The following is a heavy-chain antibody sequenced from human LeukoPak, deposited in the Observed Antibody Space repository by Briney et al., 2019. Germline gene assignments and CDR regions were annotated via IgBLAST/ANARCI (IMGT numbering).Heavy chain of an antibody. Sequence: GGSLRLSCAASGFTFSSYAMSWVRQAPGKGLEWVSAISGSGGSTYYADSVKGRFTISRDNAKNSLNLQMNSLRAEDTAVYYCARDQPRGYCSGGSCDKYSYGPFDYWGQGTLVTVSS. D-gene: IGHD2-15*01. CDR2: ISGSGGST. CDR3: ARDQPRGYCSGGSCDKYSYGPFDY. V-gene: IGHV3-23*01. CDR1: GFTFSSYA. J-gene: IGHJ4*02.